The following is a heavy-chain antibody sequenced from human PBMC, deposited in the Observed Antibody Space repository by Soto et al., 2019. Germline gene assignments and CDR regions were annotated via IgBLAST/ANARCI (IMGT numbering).Heavy chain of an antibody. D-gene: IGHD3-3*01. V-gene: IGHV4-4*02. CDR2: IYHSGST. CDR3: ARVLYDFRSGYRNYYYGMDV. CDR1: GGSISSSNW. J-gene: IGHJ6*02. Sequence: SETLSLTCAVSGGSISSSNWWSWVRQPPGKGLEWIGEIYHSGSTNYNPSLKSRVTISVDKSKNQFSLKLSSVTAADTAVYYCARVLYDFRSGYRNYYYGMDVWGQGTTVTVSS.